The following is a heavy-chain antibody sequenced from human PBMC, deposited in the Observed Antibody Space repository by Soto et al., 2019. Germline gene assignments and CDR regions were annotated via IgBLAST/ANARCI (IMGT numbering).Heavy chain of an antibody. CDR1: GFIFRSYA. CDR2: ISGSGGST. CDR3: AKDSSMAHFFDY. V-gene: IGHV3-23*04. Sequence: IQLVESGGGVVQPGGSLRLSCLASGFIFRSYAMHWVRQAPGKGLEWVSAISGSGGSTYYADSVKGRFTISRDNSKNTLYLQMNSLRAEDTAVYYCAKDSSMAHFFDYWGQGTLVTVSS. J-gene: IGHJ4*02. D-gene: IGHD3-10*01.